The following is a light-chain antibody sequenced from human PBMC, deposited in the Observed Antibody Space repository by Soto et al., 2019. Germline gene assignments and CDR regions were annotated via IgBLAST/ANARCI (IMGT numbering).Light chain of an antibody. CDR1: SSDVGGYNY. CDR2: EVS. Sequence: QSVLTQPASVSGSPGQSITISCTGTSSDVGGYNYVSWYQQHPGKAPKLMIYEVSNRPSGVSNRFSGSKSGNTASLTISGLQAEDEADYYCSSYTSRRTYVFGTGNKVTVL. J-gene: IGLJ1*01. CDR3: SSYTSRRTYV. V-gene: IGLV2-14*01.